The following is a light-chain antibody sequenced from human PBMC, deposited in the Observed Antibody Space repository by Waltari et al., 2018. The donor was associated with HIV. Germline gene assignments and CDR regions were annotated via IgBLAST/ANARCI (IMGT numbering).Light chain of an antibody. J-gene: IGLJ1*01. CDR2: RNA. CDR1: NFNIGSNY. Sequence: QSVLTQPPSASGTPGQRVTISCSGSNFNIGSNYVYWYQHVPGAAPKLLIYRNAPRPSGGPDRFSGSKSGTSASLAISGLRSDDEADYYCAAWDDSLSGFYVLGTGTKVTVL. CDR3: AAWDDSLSGFYV. V-gene: IGLV1-47*01.